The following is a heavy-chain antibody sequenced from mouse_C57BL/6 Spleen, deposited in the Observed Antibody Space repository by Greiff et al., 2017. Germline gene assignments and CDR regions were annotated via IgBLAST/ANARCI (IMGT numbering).Heavy chain of an antibody. V-gene: IGHV1-69*01. Sequence: QVQLQQPGAELVMPGASVKLSCKASGYTFTSYWMHWVKQRPGQGLEWIGEIDPSDSYTNSNQKFKGKSTLTVDKSSSTAYMQLSSLTSEDSAVXYCARLGSSFAYWGQGTLVSVSA. CDR2: IDPSDSYT. J-gene: IGHJ3*01. CDR3: ARLGSSFAY. CDR1: GYTFTSYW. D-gene: IGHD1-1*01.